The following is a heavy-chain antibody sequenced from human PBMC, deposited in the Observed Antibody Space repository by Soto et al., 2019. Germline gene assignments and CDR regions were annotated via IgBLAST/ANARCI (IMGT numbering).Heavy chain of an antibody. J-gene: IGHJ6*02. CDR3: ARGGSYGPYYYGMDV. Sequence: ASVKVSCKASGYTFTSYGISWVRQAPGQGLEWMGWISAYNGNTNYAQKLQGRVTMTTDISTSTAYMELRSLRSDDTAVYYCARGGSYGPYYYGMDVWGQGTTVTVSS. CDR1: GYTFTSYG. CDR2: ISAYNGNT. V-gene: IGHV1-18*01. D-gene: IGHD1-26*01.